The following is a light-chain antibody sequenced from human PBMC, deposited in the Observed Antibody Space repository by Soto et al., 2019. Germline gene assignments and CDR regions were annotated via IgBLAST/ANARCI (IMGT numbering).Light chain of an antibody. CDR1: QSVSSSY. J-gene: IGKJ1*01. CDR2: GAS. V-gene: IGKV3-20*01. Sequence: TQNPSILCWIRCEKATLPWRACQSVSSSYLAWYQQKPGQAPRLLIYGASSRATGIPDRFSGSGSGTDFTFTISRLEPEDIAVYYCQQYGSLGTFGQGTKVDIK. CDR3: QQYGSLGT.